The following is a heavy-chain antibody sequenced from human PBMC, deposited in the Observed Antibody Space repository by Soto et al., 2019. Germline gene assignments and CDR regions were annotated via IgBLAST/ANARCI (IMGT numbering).Heavy chain of an antibody. D-gene: IGHD2-2*01. V-gene: IGHV3-21*01. CDR3: ARGNIVVVPAATVYGMDV. CDR2: ISSSSSYI. Sequence: GGSLRLSCAASGFTFSSYSMNWVRQAPGKGLEWVSSISSSSSYIYYADSVKGRFTIPRDNAKNSLYLQMNSLRAEDTAVYYCARGNIVVVPAATVYGMDVWGQGTTVTVSS. J-gene: IGHJ6*02. CDR1: GFTFSSYS.